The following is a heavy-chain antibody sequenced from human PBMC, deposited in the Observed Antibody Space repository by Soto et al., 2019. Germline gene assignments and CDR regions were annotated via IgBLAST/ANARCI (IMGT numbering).Heavy chain of an antibody. CDR3: ARVSGSYYSGMDV. V-gene: IGHV4-30-4*01. CDR2: IYYSGNT. D-gene: IGHD1-26*01. CDR1: GDSISSGDYY. Sequence: PSETLSLTCTVSGDSISSGDYYWSWIRQPPGKGLEWIGCIYYSGNTNYNPSLKRRVTISVDKSKNQFSLKLSSVTAADTAVYYCARVSGSYYSGMDVWGQGTTVTVSS. J-gene: IGHJ6*02.